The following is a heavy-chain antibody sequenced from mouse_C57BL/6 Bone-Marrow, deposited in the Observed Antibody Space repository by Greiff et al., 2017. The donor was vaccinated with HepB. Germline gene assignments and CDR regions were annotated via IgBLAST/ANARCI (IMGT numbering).Heavy chain of an antibody. V-gene: IGHV5-15*01. J-gene: IGHJ3*01. Sequence: DVMLVESGGGLVQPGGSLKLSCAASGFTFSDYGMAWVRQAPRKGPEWVAFISNLAYSIYYADTVTGRFTISRENAKNTLYLEMSSLRSEDTAMYYCARQGGGYQAWFAYWGQGTLVTVSA. CDR1: GFTFSDYG. D-gene: IGHD2-2*01. CDR2: ISNLAYSI. CDR3: ARQGGGYQAWFAY.